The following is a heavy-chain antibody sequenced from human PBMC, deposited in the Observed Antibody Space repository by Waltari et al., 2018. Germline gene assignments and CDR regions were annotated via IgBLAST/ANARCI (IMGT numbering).Heavy chain of an antibody. CDR3: ARSPPKYNRPNYYYYYMDV. V-gene: IGHV1-18*01. Sequence: QVQLVQSGAEVKKPGASVKVSRKASGYTFNNFGINWVRPAPGQGLEWMGWISGHTDNTNYPQNFQGRVTMTTDTSSRTAYMELRSLTSDDTAIYYCARSPPKYNRPNYYYYYMDVWGEGTTVTVSS. J-gene: IGHJ6*03. CDR1: GYTFNNFG. D-gene: IGHD6-6*01. CDR2: ISGHTDNT.